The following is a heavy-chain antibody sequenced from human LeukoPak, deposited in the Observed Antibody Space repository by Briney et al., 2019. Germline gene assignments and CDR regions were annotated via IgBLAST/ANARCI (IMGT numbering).Heavy chain of an antibody. CDR1: GFTFKTYW. CDR3: ARGRGVAGPYYFDY. D-gene: IGHD6-19*01. CDR2: SNSDGSST. V-gene: IGHV3-74*01. Sequence: PGGSLRLSCAASGFTFKTYWMHWVRQAPGKGLVWVSHSNSDGSSTSYADSVRGRFTISRGNSKNTLYLQMNSLRAEDTAVYYCARGRGVAGPYYFDYWGQGTLVTVSS. J-gene: IGHJ4*02.